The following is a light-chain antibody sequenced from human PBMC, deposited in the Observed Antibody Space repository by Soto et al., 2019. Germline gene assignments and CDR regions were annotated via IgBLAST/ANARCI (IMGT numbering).Light chain of an antibody. CDR1: QSISNW. CDR2: QAS. V-gene: IGKV1-5*03. Sequence: DIQMTQSPSSLSASVGDRVTFTCRASQSISNWLAWYQQKPGKAPKLLIYQASTLESGVPSRFSGSGSGTEFTLTIRSLQADDVAIYYCQQYNGYRLAFGGGTKVEIK. CDR3: QQYNGYRLA. J-gene: IGKJ4*01.